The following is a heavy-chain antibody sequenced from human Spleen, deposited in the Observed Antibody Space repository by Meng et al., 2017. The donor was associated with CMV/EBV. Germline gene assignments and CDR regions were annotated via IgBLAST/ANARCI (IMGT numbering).Heavy chain of an antibody. V-gene: IGHV1-46*01. D-gene: IGHD6-13*01. CDR2: ITPSGGSV. CDR1: GYTFTSYY. Sequence: ASVKVSCKASGYTFTSYYMHWVRQAPGQGLEWMGIITPSGGSVSYAQNFQVRVTMTRDTSTSTVYMEVSGLRSDDTAVYFCARGKGSWSPWGQGTLVTVSS. J-gene: IGHJ5*02. CDR3: ARGKGSWSP.